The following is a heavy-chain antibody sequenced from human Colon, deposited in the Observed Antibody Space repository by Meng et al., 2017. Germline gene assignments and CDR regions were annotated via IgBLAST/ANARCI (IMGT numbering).Heavy chain of an antibody. Sequence: GESLKISCAASGFTFTGHWMHLVRQAPGQGLVWVSRVNPEGNIPVYADSAKGRFIILRDNAKSTVYLQLNSLRVEDTAVYYCTNDRLTHWGQGTLVTVSS. CDR1: GFTFTGHW. D-gene: IGHD1-1*01. CDR3: TNDRLTH. J-gene: IGHJ1*01. V-gene: IGHV3-74*01. CDR2: VNPEGNIP.